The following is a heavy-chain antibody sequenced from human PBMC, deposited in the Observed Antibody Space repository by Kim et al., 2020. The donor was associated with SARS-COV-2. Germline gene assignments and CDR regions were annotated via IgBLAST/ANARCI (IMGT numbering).Heavy chain of an antibody. V-gene: IGHV3-43*02. CDR2: ISGSGGSI. CDR1: GFNFHDYF. J-gene: IGHJ4*02. D-gene: IGHD5-18*01. CDR3: AKGLGGYGDGTIRY. Sequence: GGSLRLSCAASGFNFHDYFMHWVRQVPGKGLEWVSVISGSGGSIYYADSVKGRFTISRDNSKNSLYLQMTSLRSEDTALYYCAKGLGGYGDGTIRYWGQGTLVIVSS.